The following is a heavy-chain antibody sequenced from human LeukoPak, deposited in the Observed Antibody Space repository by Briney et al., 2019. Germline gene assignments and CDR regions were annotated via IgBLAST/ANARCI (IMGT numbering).Heavy chain of an antibody. Sequence: GASVKVSCKASGGTFSSYAISWVRQAPGQGLEWMGGIIPIFGTANYAQKFQGRVTITADESTSTAYMELSSLRSEDTAVYYCARDGSGSYSSDYYFDYWGQGTLVTVSS. CDR2: IIPIFGTA. J-gene: IGHJ4*02. D-gene: IGHD1-26*01. V-gene: IGHV1-69*13. CDR3: ARDGSGSYSSDYYFDY. CDR1: GGTFSSYA.